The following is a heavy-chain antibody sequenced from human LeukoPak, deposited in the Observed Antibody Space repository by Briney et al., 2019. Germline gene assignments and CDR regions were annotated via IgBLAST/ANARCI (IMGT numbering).Heavy chain of an antibody. V-gene: IGHV4-31*03. CDR2: IYYSGST. J-gene: IGHJ6*03. CDR1: GGSISSGGYY. CDR3: ARGPHYYYYMDV. Sequence: SETLSLTCTVSGGSISSGGYYWSWIRQHPGKGLEWIGYIYYSGSTYYNPSLKSRVTISVDTSKNQFSLKLSSVTAADTAVYYCARGPHYYYYMDVWGKGTTVTVS.